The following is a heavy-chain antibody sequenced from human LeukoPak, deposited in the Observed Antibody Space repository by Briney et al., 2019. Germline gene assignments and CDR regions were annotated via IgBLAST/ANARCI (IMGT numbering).Heavy chain of an antibody. J-gene: IGHJ4*02. Sequence: GGSLRLSCTASEFSFSDYSMNWVRQAPGKGLEWVSAISGSGVTTYYADSVKGRFTISRDNSKHTLYLQMNSLRAEDTAVYYCSKWKAIVLVPAARSPIDYWGQGTLVTVSS. D-gene: IGHD2-2*01. V-gene: IGHV3-23*01. CDR3: SKWKAIVLVPAARSPIDY. CDR1: EFSFSDYS. CDR2: ISGSGVTT.